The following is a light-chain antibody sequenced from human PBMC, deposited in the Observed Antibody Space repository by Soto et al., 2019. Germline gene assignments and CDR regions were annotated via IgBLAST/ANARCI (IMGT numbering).Light chain of an antibody. CDR2: AAS. CDR1: QGISNY. Sequence: EIKMTQSPSSLSASVGDRVTITCRAIQGISNYLAWYQQKPGKVPKLLIYAASTLQSGVPSRFSGSGSGTDFTLTISSLQPEDVATYYCQKYNSAPRTFGQGTKVEIK. V-gene: IGKV1-27*01. J-gene: IGKJ1*01. CDR3: QKYNSAPRT.